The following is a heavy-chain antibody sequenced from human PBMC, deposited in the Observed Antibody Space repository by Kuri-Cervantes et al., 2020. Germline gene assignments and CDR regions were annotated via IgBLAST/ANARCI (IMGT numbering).Heavy chain of an antibody. J-gene: IGHJ5*02. CDR3: AAWSVTATHH. Sequence: SLKISCAASGFTFDDYAMHWVRPAPGKGLEWVPGISWNSGSIGYADSVKGRFPIPRDNAKNSLYLQMNSLRDEDTGVYYCAAWSVTATHHWGQGTLVTVSS. V-gene: IGHV3-9*01. CDR1: GFTFDDYA. CDR2: ISWNSGSI. D-gene: IGHD1-1*01.